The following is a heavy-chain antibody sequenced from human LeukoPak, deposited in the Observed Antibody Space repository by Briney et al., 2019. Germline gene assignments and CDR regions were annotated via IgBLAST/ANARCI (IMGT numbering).Heavy chain of an antibody. Sequence: QPGGSLRLSCAASGFTFSSYGMHWVRQAPGKGLEWVAFIRYDGSNKYYADSVKGRFTISRDNSKNTLYLQMNSLRAEDTAVYYCAKDPKSGSKKVYYFDYWGQGTLVTVSS. CDR1: GFTFSSYG. J-gene: IGHJ4*02. CDR2: IRYDGSNK. V-gene: IGHV3-30*02. D-gene: IGHD1-26*01. CDR3: AKDPKSGSKKVYYFDY.